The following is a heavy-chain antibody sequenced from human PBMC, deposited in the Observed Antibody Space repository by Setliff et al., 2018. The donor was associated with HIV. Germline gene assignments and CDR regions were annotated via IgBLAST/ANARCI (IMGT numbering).Heavy chain of an antibody. CDR1: GGSINSGTYY. CDR2: VNNSGSA. Sequence: SETLSLTCTVSGGSINSGTYYWSWIRQPAGKGLEWIGRVNNSGSANYNPSLTSRVTMSVDTSKNQFSLNLNSLTAADTAIYYCARGAEYPNWYFDLWGRGTLVTVSS. J-gene: IGHJ2*01. V-gene: IGHV4-61*02. CDR3: ARGAEYPNWYFDL.